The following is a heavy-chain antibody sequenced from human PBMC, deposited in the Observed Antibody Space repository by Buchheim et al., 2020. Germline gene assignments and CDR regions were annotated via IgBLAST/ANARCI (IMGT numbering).Heavy chain of an antibody. V-gene: IGHV4-61*08. Sequence: QVQLQESGPGLVKPSETLSLTCNVSGDPFSSGGFFSSWIRHPPGQGLNWIEYIYSSGNTNSYNPSFRGRVSLSLDPSKNQFSLKLTAVTAADTAVYYCAREAVDTSMIIWGQGT. J-gene: IGHJ4*02. CDR3: AREAVDTSMII. CDR2: IYSSGNT. D-gene: IGHD5-18*01. CDR1: GDPFSSGGFF.